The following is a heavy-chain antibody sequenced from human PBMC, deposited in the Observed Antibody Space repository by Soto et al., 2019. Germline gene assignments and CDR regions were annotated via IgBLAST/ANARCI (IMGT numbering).Heavy chain of an antibody. Sequence: PGESLKISCKGSGYSFTSYWIGWVRQMPGKGLEWMGIIYPGDSDTRYSPSFQGQVTISADKSISTAYLQWSSLKASDTAMYYCATRPCSGGSCYSSYYGMDVWGQGTTVTVS. V-gene: IGHV5-51*01. CDR3: ATRPCSGGSCYSSYYGMDV. J-gene: IGHJ6*02. CDR2: IYPGDSDT. CDR1: GYSFTSYW. D-gene: IGHD2-15*01.